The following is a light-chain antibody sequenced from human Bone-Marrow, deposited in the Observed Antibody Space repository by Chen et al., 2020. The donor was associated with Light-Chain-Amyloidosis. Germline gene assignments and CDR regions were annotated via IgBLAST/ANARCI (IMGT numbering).Light chain of an antibody. V-gene: IGLV3-21*02. Sequence: SYVLTQPSSVSVAPGQTATIACGGNNIGSTSVHWYQQTPGQAPLLVVYGDSDRPSGLPERLSGYNAGNTATLTISRVEAGDEADYYCQVWDRSSDRPVFGGGTKLTVL. J-gene: IGLJ3*02. CDR3: QVWDRSSDRPV. CDR2: GDS. CDR1: NIGSTS.